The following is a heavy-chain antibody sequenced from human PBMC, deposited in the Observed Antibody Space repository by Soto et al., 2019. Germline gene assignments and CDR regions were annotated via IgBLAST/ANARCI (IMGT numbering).Heavy chain of an antibody. CDR1: GFSFSGYG. CDR3: ATTVTTVDY. J-gene: IGHJ4*02. V-gene: IGHV3-48*03. CDR2: ISSSGSLI. D-gene: IGHD4-17*01. Sequence: LRLSCVASGFSFSGYGMNWVRQAPGKGLEWISYISSSGSLIYYADSLKGRFTISRDNAKNSLYLQMNSLRAEDTAVYYCATTVTTVDYWGQGTLVTVSS.